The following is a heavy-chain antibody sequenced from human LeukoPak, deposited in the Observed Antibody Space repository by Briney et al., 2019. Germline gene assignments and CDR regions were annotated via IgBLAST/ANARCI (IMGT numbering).Heavy chain of an antibody. CDR1: GGSIINYY. D-gene: IGHD3-3*01. V-gene: IGHV4-59*01. CDR2: IYYSGST. J-gene: IGHJ6*03. Sequence: PSETLSLTCTVSGGSIINYYWSWIRQPPGKGLEWIGYIYYSGSTNYNPSLKSRVTISVDTSKNQFSLKLSSVTAADTAVYYCARGGEGEIRTTIFGVVDRYYYYYYMDVWGKGTTVTVSS. CDR3: ARGGEGEIRTTIFGVVDRYYYYYYMDV.